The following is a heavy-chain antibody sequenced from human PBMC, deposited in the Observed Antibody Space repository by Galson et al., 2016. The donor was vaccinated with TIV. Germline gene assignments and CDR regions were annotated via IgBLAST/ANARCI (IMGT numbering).Heavy chain of an antibody. D-gene: IGHD5-12*01. V-gene: IGHV3-7*03. CDR3: ARLSGTGYDTPIPHPRWLDY. CDR1: GFTFSRNC. J-gene: IGHJ4*02. CDR2: IKEDGSEK. Sequence: SLRLSCAASGFTFSRNCMTWVRQAPGKGLEWVANIKEDGSEKYYVDSVKGRFTISRDNAKNSLYLQMNSLRAEDTAVYYCARLSGTGYDTPIPHPRWLDYWGQGILVTVSS.